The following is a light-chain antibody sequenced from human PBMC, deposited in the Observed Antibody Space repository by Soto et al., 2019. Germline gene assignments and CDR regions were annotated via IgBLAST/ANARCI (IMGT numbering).Light chain of an antibody. V-gene: IGLV2-8*01. CDR2: DVT. CDR3: SSYTDRKHLV. Sequence: QSALTQSPSASGSPGQSVTISCTGTSSDIGGYNSVSWYQQHPGKAPKVMIYDVTKRPSGVPDRFSGSKSGNTASLTVSALQAEDEADYYCSSYTDRKHLVFGTGTKLPV. J-gene: IGLJ1*01. CDR1: SSDIGGYNS.